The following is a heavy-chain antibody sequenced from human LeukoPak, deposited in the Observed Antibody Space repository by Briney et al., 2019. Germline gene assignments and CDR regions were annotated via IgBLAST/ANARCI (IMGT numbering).Heavy chain of an antibody. J-gene: IGHJ3*02. V-gene: IGHV4-4*07. D-gene: IGHD4-17*01. Sequence: SETRSLTCTVSGGSISSHYWSWIRQPAGKGLEWVGRLYTSGSTNYNPSLKSRVTTSVDTSKNQFSLKLSSVTAADTAVYYCARESVDYVDYVGTFDIWGQGTMVTVSS. CDR2: LYTSGST. CDR1: GGSISSHY. CDR3: ARESVDYVDYVGTFDI.